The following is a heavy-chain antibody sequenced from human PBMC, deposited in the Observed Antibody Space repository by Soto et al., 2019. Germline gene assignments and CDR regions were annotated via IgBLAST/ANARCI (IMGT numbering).Heavy chain of an antibody. CDR2: ISAYNGNT. V-gene: IGHV1-18*01. CDR3: ARDWTYDILTGYNPDDAFDI. CDR1: GYTFTSYG. Sequence: GASVKVSCKASGYTFTSYGISWVRQAPGQGLEWMGWISAYNGNTNYAQKLQGRVTMTTDTSTSTAYMELRSLRSDDTAVYYCARDWTYDILTGYNPDDAFDIWGQGTMVTVSS. D-gene: IGHD3-9*01. J-gene: IGHJ3*02.